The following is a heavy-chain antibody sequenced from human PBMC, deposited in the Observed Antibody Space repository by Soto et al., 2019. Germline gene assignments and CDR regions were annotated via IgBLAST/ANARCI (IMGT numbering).Heavy chain of an antibody. CDR3: AKGCCITGTTQYYFDY. Sequence: GGSLRLSCAASGFTFSSYAMSWVRQAPGKGLEWVSAISGSGGSTYYADSVKGRFTISRDNSRNTRYLQMNSLRAEDTAVYYCAKGCCITGTTQYYFDYWGQGTLVTVSS. J-gene: IGHJ4*02. V-gene: IGHV3-23*01. CDR1: GFTFSSYA. CDR2: ISGSGGST. D-gene: IGHD1-20*01.